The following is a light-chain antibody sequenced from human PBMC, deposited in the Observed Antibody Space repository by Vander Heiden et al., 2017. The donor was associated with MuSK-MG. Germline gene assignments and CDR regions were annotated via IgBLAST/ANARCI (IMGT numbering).Light chain of an antibody. CDR2: DAS. V-gene: IGKV3-11*01. Sequence: EIVLTQSPATLSLSPGERATLSCRASQSVSSYLAWYQHKPVQAPRLLIYDASNRATGIPARFSGSGSGTDFTLTISSLEPEDFAVYYCQQRCNCPRTFGQGTKLEIK. CDR1: QSVSSY. CDR3: QQRCNCPRT. J-gene: IGKJ2*01.